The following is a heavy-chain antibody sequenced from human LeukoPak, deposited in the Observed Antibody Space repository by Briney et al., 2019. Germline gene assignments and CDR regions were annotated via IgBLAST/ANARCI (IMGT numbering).Heavy chain of an antibody. V-gene: IGHV4-39*01. J-gene: IGHJ4*02. Sequence: PSETLSLTCTVSTGSIISTNYYWAWIRQPPGKGLEWIGSIYYSGSTYYSPSLQSRVTISVDTPNNQFSLTLTSVTAADTAVYYCARRLFTYADYIDYWGQGTLVTVSS. CDR3: ARRLFTYADYIDY. CDR2: IYYSGST. D-gene: IGHD2/OR15-2a*01. CDR1: TGSIISTNYY.